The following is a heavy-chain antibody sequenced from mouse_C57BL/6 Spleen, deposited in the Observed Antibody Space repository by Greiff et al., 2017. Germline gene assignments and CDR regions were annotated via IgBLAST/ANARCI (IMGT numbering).Heavy chain of an antibody. J-gene: IGHJ3*01. Sequence: QVQLQQPGAELVKPGASVKLSCKASGYTFTSYWMQWVKQRPGQGLEWIGEIDPSDSYTNYNQKFKGKATLTVDTSSSTAYMQLSSLTSEDSAVDYCARGYDPAWFAYWGQGTLVTVSA. CDR2: IDPSDSYT. CDR3: ARGYDPAWFAY. V-gene: IGHV1-50*01. D-gene: IGHD2-10*02. CDR1: GYTFTSYW.